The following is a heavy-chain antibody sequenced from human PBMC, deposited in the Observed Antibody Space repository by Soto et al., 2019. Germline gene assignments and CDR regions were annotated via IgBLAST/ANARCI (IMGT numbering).Heavy chain of an antibody. D-gene: IGHD2-21*02. CDR3: ARVKRCGGDCSPFDY. CDR2: IYYSGST. CDR1: GDSIRSYY. Sequence: SETLSLTCTVSGDSIRSYYWTWIRQPPGKGLELIGYIYYSGSTRYNPSLKSRVTISVDMSKNQFSLKLSSVIAADTAVYYCARVKRCGGDCSPFDYWGQGTLVTVSS. V-gene: IGHV4-59*01. J-gene: IGHJ4*02.